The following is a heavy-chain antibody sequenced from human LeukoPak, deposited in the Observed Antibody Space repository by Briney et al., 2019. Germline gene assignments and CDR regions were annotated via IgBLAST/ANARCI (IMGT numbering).Heavy chain of an antibody. D-gene: IGHD6-19*01. CDR1: GGSFSSYY. J-gene: IGHJ4*02. V-gene: IGHV4-34*01. CDR3: ARDLGQWLDYYFDY. CDR2: INHSGST. Sequence: SETLSLTCAVYGGSFSSYYWSWIRQPPGKGLEWIGEINHSGSTNYNPSLKSRVTISVDTSKNQFSLQLNPVTPEDTAVYYCARDLGQWLDYYFDYWGQGTLVTVSS.